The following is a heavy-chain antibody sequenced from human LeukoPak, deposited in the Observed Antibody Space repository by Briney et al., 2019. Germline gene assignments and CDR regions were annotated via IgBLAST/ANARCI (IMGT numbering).Heavy chain of an antibody. Sequence: PGESLRLSCTASGFAFRSYAMAWVRQAPGKGLEGVAAIGSDGDRVHEDSVKGRFTISRDNSKSTLYLQMDNLRGEDTAVYFCAKSAGAATIYFDSWGQGALVTVSS. CDR2: IGSDGDR. CDR3: AKSAGAATIYFDS. D-gene: IGHD6-25*01. V-gene: IGHV3-23*01. J-gene: IGHJ4*02. CDR1: GFAFRSYA.